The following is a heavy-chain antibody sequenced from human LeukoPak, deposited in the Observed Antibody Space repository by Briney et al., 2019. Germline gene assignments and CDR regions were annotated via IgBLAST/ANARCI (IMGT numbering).Heavy chain of an antibody. D-gene: IGHD4-17*01. CDR1: GFTVSNNY. J-gene: IGHJ5*02. CDR2: IYSGVST. CDR3: ARTVGYGDYHWFDP. Sequence: GGSLRLSCAASGFTVSNNYMSWVRQAPGKGLEWVSVIYSGVSTYYADSVKGRFTISRDNSKNTLYLQMNSLRAEDTAVYYCARTVGYGDYHWFDPWGQGTLVTVSS. V-gene: IGHV3-53*01.